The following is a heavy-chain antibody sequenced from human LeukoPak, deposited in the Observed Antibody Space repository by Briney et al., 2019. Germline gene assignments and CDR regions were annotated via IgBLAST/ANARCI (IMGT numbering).Heavy chain of an antibody. Sequence: SETLSLTCTVSGGSISSHYWSWIRQPPGKGLEWIGYIYCSGSTNYNPSLKSRVTISVDTSKNQFSLKLSSVTAADTAVYYCARYCSSTSCYRFDYWGQGTLVTVSS. CDR2: IYCSGST. CDR3: ARYCSSTSCYRFDY. J-gene: IGHJ4*02. V-gene: IGHV4-59*11. D-gene: IGHD2-2*01. CDR1: GGSISSHY.